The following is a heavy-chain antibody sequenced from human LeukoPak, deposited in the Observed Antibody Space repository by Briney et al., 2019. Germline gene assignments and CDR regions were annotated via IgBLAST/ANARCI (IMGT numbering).Heavy chain of an antibody. CDR3: ARDQRASPAAADY. CDR2: IKEDGSEK. D-gene: IGHD2-15*01. Sequence: GGSLRLSCAASGFTFSSFWMTWVRQAPGKGLEWVANIKEDGSEKYYVDSVKGRFTISRDNAKNSLYLQMNSLRAEDTAAYYCARDQRASPAAADYWGQGTLVIVSS. J-gene: IGHJ4*02. CDR1: GFTFSSFW. V-gene: IGHV3-7*01.